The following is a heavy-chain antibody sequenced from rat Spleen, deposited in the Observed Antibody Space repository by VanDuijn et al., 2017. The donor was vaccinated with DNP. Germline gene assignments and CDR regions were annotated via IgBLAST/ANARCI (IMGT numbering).Heavy chain of an antibody. V-gene: IGHV3-3*01. Sequence: VQLQESGPGLVKPSQSLSLTCSVTGYSITTNYRWHWIRKFPGNKLEWMGYINNAGSTKYNPSLKSRISIPRDTSKNQVFLQINSVTTEDTATYHCARWPGYNPPYAMDAWGQGTSVTVSS. CDR2: INNAGST. CDR3: ARWPGYNPPYAMDA. CDR1: GYSITTNYR. J-gene: IGHJ4*01. D-gene: IGHD1-4*01.